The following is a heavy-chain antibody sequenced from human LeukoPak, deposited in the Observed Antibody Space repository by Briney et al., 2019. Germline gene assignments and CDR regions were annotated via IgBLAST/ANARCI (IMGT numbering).Heavy chain of an antibody. J-gene: IGHJ1*01. CDR3: TRFPRVDSIHH. CDR1: GGSMSNYY. V-gene: IGHV4-59*08. D-gene: IGHD3-3*01. CDR2: IHYSGST. Sequence: SETLSLTCTVSGGSMSNYYRSWIRQPPGKGLEWIGYIHYSGSTNYNPSFKSRVTISLDTPKNQFSLEMNSVSAADTAVYYCTRFPRVDSIHHWGQGILVTVSS.